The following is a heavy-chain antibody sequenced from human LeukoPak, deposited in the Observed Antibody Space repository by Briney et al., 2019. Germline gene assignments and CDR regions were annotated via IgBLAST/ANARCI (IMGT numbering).Heavy chain of an antibody. CDR1: GGSFSGYY. CDR2: INHSGST. V-gene: IGHV4-34*01. J-gene: IGHJ4*02. D-gene: IGHD4-17*01. Sequence: SETLSLTCAVYGGSFSGYYWSWIRQPPGKGLEWIGEINHSGSTNYNPSLKSRVTISVDTSKNQFSLKLSSVTAADTAVYYCARGRTTVTSPYYFDYWAQGTLVTVSS. CDR3: ARGRTTVTSPYYFDY.